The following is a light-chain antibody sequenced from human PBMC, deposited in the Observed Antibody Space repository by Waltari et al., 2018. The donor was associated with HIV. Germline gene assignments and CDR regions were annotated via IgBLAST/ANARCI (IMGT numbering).Light chain of an antibody. Sequence: QSALTQPPSASGSPGQSVTISCTGTSSAVGGSKYVSWYQQHPGKAPKLLLYDVNKRPSGVPDRFSGSKSANTASLTVSGLQADNEADYYCNSYAGSNNWVFGGGTKLTVL. CDR2: DVN. V-gene: IGLV2-8*01. J-gene: IGLJ3*02. CDR1: SSAVGGSKY. CDR3: NSYAGSNNWV.